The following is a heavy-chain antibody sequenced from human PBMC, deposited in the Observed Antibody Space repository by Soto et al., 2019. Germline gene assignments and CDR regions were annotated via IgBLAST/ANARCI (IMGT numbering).Heavy chain of an antibody. V-gene: IGHV4-30-4*01. CDR2: IYYSGST. D-gene: IGHD3-22*01. CDR3: PRVPYDSSGALDY. CDR1: GGSISSGDYY. J-gene: IGHJ4*02. Sequence: SETLSLTCTVSGGSISSGDYYWSWIRQPPGKGLEWIGYIYYSGSTYYNPSLKSRVTISVDTSKNQFSLKLSSVTAADTAVYYCPRVPYDSSGALDYWGQGTLVTVSS.